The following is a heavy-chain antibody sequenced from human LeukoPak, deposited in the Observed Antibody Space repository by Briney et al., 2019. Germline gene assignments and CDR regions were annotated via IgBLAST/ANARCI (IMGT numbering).Heavy chain of an antibody. CDR1: GGSISSYY. CDR2: IYYSGST. D-gene: IGHD3-22*01. J-gene: IGHJ3*02. CDR3: ARGLYYYDSSGYYWSGAFDI. Sequence: PSETLSLTCTVSGGSISSYYWSWIRQPPGKGLEWIGYIYYSGSTNYNPSLKSRVTISVDTSKNQFSLKLSSVTAADTAVYYCARGLYYYDSSGYYWSGAFDIWGQGTMVTVSS. V-gene: IGHV4-59*01.